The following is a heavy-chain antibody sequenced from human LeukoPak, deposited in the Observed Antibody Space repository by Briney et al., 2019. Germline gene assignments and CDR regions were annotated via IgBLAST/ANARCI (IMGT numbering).Heavy chain of an antibody. D-gene: IGHD1-26*01. CDR3: ARQPVVGATRDWFDP. CDR2: IYPGDSDT. CDR1: GYSFTSYW. Sequence: GESLKISCKGSGYSFTSYWIGWVRQMPGKGLEWMGIIYPGDSDTRYSPSFQGQVTISADKSISTAYLQLSSLKASDTAMYYCARQPVVGATRDWFDPWGQGTLVTVSS. V-gene: IGHV5-51*01. J-gene: IGHJ5*02.